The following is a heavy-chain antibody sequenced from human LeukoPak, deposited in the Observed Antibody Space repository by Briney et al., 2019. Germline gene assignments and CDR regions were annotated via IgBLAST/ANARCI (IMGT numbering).Heavy chain of an antibody. J-gene: IGHJ5*02. CDR1: GASISGSNYY. V-gene: IGHV4-39*07. D-gene: IGHD2-21*01. CDR2: TNHSGST. CDR3: ARVEPGIFGFDP. Sequence: SETLSLTCTVSGASISGSNYYWGWIRQPPGKGLEWIGETNHSGSTNYNPSLKSRVTISVDTSKNQFSLKLSSVTAADTAVYYCARVEPGIFGFDPWGQGTLVTVSS.